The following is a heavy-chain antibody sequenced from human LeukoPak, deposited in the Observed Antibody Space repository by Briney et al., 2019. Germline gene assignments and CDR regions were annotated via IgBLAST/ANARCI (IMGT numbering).Heavy chain of an antibody. CDR1: GGTFSSYA. Sequence: GASVKVSCKASGGTFSSYAISWVRQAPGQGLEWMGRIIPILGIANYAQKFQGRVTITADESTSTAYMELSSLRSEDTAVYYCARGRRARITFLGGPHYYYSYGDVGDKGPRATV. D-gene: IGHD3-3*01. CDR3: ARGRRARITFLGGPHYYYSYGDV. J-gene: IGHJ6*03. V-gene: IGHV1-69*04. CDR2: IIPILGIA.